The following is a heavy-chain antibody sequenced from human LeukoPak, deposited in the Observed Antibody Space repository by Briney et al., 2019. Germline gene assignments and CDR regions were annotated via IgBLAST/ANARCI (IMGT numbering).Heavy chain of an antibody. CDR2: IYHSGST. J-gene: IGHJ4*02. CDR3: AREAHYGDYGEV. D-gene: IGHD4-17*01. V-gene: IGHV4-38-2*02. CDR1: GYSISSGSN. Sequence: NPSETLSLTCAVSGYSISSGSNGGGIRHPQGKGRGGFGSIYHSGSTYYNPSLKSRVTISVDTSKNQFSLKLSSVTAADTAVYYCAREAHYGDYGEVWGQGTLVTVSS.